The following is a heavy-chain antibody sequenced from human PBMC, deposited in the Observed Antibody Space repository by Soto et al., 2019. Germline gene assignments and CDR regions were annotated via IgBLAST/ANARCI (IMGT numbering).Heavy chain of an antibody. Sequence: LRLSCAASGFTFSSYWMHWVRQAPGKGLVWVSRVKGDGSDTTYADSVKGRFTISRDNTKNTLYLQMNSLRPEDTAVYYCARAQWLADDAFDIWGHGTMVTVSS. J-gene: IGHJ3*02. CDR1: GFTFSSYW. D-gene: IGHD6-19*01. CDR2: VKGDGSDT. V-gene: IGHV3-74*01. CDR3: ARAQWLADDAFDI.